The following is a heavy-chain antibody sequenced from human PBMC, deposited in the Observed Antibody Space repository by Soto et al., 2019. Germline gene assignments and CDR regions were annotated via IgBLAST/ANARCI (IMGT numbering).Heavy chain of an antibody. CDR2: ISYDGSNK. J-gene: IGHJ4*02. Sequence: QVQLVESGGGVVQPGRSLRLSCAASGFTFSSYGMHWVRQAPGKGLEWVAVISYDGSNKYYADSVKGRFTISRDNSKNTLYLQMNSLRAEDTAVYYCAKDREYYYGSGSFYWGQGTLVTGSS. CDR3: AKDREYYYGSGSFY. D-gene: IGHD3-10*01. V-gene: IGHV3-30*18. CDR1: GFTFSSYG.